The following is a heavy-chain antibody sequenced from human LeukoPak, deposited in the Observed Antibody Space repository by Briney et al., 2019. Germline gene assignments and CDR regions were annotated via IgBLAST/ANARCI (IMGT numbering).Heavy chain of an antibody. CDR2: ISSSGSSI. CDR3: ARRWGLLRYYYDSSGPYCFDY. V-gene: IGHV3-48*01. D-gene: IGHD3-22*01. J-gene: IGHJ4*02. CDR1: GFTFSTYN. Sequence: GGSLRLSCAASGFTFSTYNMNWVRQAPGKGLEWVSYISSSGSSIYYADSVKGRFTISRDNAKNSLYLQMNSLRAEDTAVYYCARRWGLLRYYYDSSGPYCFDYWGQGTLVTVSS.